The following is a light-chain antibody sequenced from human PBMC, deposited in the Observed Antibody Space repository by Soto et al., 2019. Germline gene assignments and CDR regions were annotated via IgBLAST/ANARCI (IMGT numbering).Light chain of an antibody. Sequence: EIVLTQSPGTLSLSPGERATLSCRASQSVSSSDLAWYQQKPGQAPRLLIYGASSRATGIPDRFSGSGSGTDFTLTISRLEPEDFAVYYCQQYNNWPGTFGQGTMVDIK. J-gene: IGKJ1*01. V-gene: IGKV3-20*01. CDR3: QQYNNWPGT. CDR1: QSVSSSD. CDR2: GAS.